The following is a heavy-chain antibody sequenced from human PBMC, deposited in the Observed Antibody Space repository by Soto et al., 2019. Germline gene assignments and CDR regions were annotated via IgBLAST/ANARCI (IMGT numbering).Heavy chain of an antibody. CDR2: INHSGST. J-gene: IGHJ4*02. CDR1: GGSFSGYY. Sequence: SETLSLTCAVYGGSFSGYYWSWIRQPPGKGLEWIGEINHSGSTNYNPSLKSRVTISVDTSKNQFSLKLSSVTAADTAVYYCARGVAIDYWGQGTLVTVSS. CDR3: ARGVAIDY. V-gene: IGHV4-34*01. D-gene: IGHD2-15*01.